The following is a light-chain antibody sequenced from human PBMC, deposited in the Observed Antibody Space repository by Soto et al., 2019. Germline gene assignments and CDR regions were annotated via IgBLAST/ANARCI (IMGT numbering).Light chain of an antibody. CDR3: QQYGSSLYT. J-gene: IGKJ2*01. Sequence: EIVLTQSPDTLSLSPGERATLSCRASQSVSSIYLAWYQQKPGQAPRLLIYGASNRATGIPDRFSGSGSGTDFTLTISRLEPEYFAVYYCQQYGSSLYTFGQGTKREIK. V-gene: IGKV3-20*01. CDR2: GAS. CDR1: QSVSSIY.